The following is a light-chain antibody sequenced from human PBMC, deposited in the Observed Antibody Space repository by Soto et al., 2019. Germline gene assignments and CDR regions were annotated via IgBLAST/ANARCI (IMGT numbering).Light chain of an antibody. J-gene: IGLJ1*01. CDR2: TND. Sequence: QSVLTQPPSASGTPGQRVTISCSGSSSNIESNTVYWYQQLPGMAPRLLIHTNDRRPSGVPDRFSGSKSGTSASLATSGLQSEDEADYYCLAWDDSLNGNLFGTGTKVTVL. CDR1: SSNIESNT. CDR3: LAWDDSLNGNL. V-gene: IGLV1-44*01.